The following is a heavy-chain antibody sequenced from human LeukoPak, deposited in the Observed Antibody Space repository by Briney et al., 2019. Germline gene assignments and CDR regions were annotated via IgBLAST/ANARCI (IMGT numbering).Heavy chain of an antibody. V-gene: IGHV3-23*01. D-gene: IGHD4-17*01. CDR2: IVGSGSST. CDR3: ARAAYGDFY. J-gene: IGHJ4*02. CDR1: GFSFSGYA. Sequence: PGGSLRLSCAASGFSFSGYAMAWVRQAPGKGLEWVSTIVGSGSSTYYADSMKGRFTISRDNSKNTLYLQINSLRAADTAVYYCARAAYGDFYWGQGNLVTVSS.